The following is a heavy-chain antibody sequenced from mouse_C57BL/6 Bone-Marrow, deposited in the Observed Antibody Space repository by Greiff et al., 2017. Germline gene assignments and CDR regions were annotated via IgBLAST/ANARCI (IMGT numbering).Heavy chain of an antibody. CDR3: ARRGPLYYGKAMDY. CDR1: GFTFSSYG. V-gene: IGHV5-6*02. D-gene: IGHD2-1*01. J-gene: IGHJ4*01. CDR2: ISSGGSYT. Sequence: EVMLVESGGDLVKPGGSLKLSCAASGFTFSSYGMSWVRQTPDKRLEWVATISSGGSYTYYPDSVKGRFTISRDNAKNTLYLQMSRLKSEDTAMYYCARRGPLYYGKAMDYWGQGTSVTVSS.